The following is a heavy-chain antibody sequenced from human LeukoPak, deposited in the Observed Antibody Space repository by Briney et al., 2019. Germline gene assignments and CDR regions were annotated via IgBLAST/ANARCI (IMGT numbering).Heavy chain of an antibody. Sequence: ASQTLSLTCIVSGGSIISGDYYWGWIRQPPGKGREWIGYIYHNGDTYYNPSLKSRVSISVDTSKNQFSLKLSSVTAADTAVYYCARAGVVPAAINRAFDIWGQGSVVTVSS. J-gene: IGHJ3*02. CDR3: ARAGVVPAAINRAFDI. D-gene: IGHD2-2*02. CDR1: GGSIISGDYY. V-gene: IGHV4-30-4*08. CDR2: IYHNGDT.